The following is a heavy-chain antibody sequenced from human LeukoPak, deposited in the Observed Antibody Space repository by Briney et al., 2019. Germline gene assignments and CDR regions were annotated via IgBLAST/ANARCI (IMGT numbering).Heavy chain of an antibody. J-gene: IGHJ5*02. CDR1: GGSISSGSYY. V-gene: IGHV4-61*02. CDR3: ARVIAAAGGGYNWFDP. Sequence: SETLSLTCTVSGGSISSGSYYWSWIRQPAGKGLEWIGRIFTSGSTKYNPSLKSRVTISVDTSKNQFSLKLSSVTAADTAVYYCARVIAAAGGGYNWFDPWGQGTLVTVSS. CDR2: IFTSGST. D-gene: IGHD6-13*01.